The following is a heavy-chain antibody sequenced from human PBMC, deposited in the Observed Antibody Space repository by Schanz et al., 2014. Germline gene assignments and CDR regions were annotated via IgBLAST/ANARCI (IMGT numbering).Heavy chain of an antibody. D-gene: IGHD2-15*01. CDR2: ISPLLGVA. J-gene: IGHJ4*02. V-gene: IGHV1-69*04. CDR1: GGTFVTFF. CDR3: ATCSGGTCHAKPVLDN. Sequence: QVHLVQSGAEVKEPGSSVKVSCKPSGGTFVTFFFTWLRQAPGQGPQWMGRISPLLGVANYAQEFQGRLTITADTFTSTAYMELSSLRSEDTAVYYCATCSGGTCHAKPVLDNWGQGTLVTVSS.